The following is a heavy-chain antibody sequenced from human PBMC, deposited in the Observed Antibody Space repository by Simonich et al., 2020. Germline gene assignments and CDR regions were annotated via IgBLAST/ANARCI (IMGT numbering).Heavy chain of an antibody. CDR1: GYTFNSYG. J-gene: IGHJ4*02. Sequence: QVQLVQSGAEVKKPGASVKVSCKASGYTFNSYGISWVRQAPGQGLEWMGWCSSYNGNTNYAQKRQGRVTMTTDTSTSTAYMELRSLRSDDTAVYYCARASRGTWWYYYFDYWGQGTLVTVSS. CDR3: ARASRGTWWYYYFDY. CDR2: CSSYNGNT. V-gene: IGHV1-18*01. D-gene: IGHD2-15*01.